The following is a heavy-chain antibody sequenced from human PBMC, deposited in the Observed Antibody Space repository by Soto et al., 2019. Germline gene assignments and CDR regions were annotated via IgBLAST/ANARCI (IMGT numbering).Heavy chain of an antibody. Sequence: GGSLRLSCAASGFTFRSYGMHWVRQAPGKGLEWVAVISYDGSNKYYADSVKGRFTISRDNSKNTLYLQMNSLRAEDTAVYYCAKDRVVRGVPALGNWCQGTLVIVSS. D-gene: IGHD3-10*01. J-gene: IGHJ4*02. V-gene: IGHV3-30*18. CDR3: AKDRVVRGVPALGN. CDR1: GFTFRSYG. CDR2: ISYDGSNK.